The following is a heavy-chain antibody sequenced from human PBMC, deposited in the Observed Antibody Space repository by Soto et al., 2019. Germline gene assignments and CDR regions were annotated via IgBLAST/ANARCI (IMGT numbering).Heavy chain of an antibody. CDR2: INHRGST. V-gene: IGHV4-34*01. D-gene: IGHD6-25*01. CDR3: ARGSRVKIPAASGRDYYYHGLDV. Sequence: SETLSLTCAVYGGYCTDHYWSWIRQPPGKGLEWIGEINHRGSTNYNPSLKSRVTISVDTSKNQFSLNLNSVTAADTAVYYCARGSRVKIPAASGRDYYYHGLDVWGQGTAVTVSS. J-gene: IGHJ6*02. CDR1: GGYCTDHY.